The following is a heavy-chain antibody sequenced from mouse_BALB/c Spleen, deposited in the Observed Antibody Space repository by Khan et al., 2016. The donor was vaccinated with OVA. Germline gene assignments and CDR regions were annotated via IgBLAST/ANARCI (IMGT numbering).Heavy chain of an antibody. CDR1: GFTFSDYY. CDR3: SRAGYGGFAY. J-gene: IGHJ3*01. CDR2: ISSGGSYT. V-gene: IGHV5-4*02. D-gene: IGHD1-1*02. Sequence: EVELVESGGGLVKPGGSLKLSCAASGFTFSDYYMYWVRQTPEKRLEWVATISSGGSYTYYQDRVKGRFTISRDNAKNNLYLQMSSLKTEDTAMDYCSRAGYGGFAYWGQGTMVTVSA.